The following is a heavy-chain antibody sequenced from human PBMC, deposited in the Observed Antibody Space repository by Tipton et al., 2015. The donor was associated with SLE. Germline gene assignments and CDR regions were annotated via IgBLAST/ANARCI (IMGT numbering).Heavy chain of an antibody. CDR1: GGSISSGRYY. CDR2: IYTSGST. D-gene: IGHD7-27*01. J-gene: IGHJ4*02. Sequence: TLSLTCTVSGGSISSGRYYWSWIRQPAGKGLEWIGHIYTSGSTSYNPSLESRATISVDTSKNQFSLKLSSVTAADTAVYFCARDISAPGDFLYFDYWGQGTRVTVSS. V-gene: IGHV4-61*09. CDR3: ARDISAPGDFLYFDY.